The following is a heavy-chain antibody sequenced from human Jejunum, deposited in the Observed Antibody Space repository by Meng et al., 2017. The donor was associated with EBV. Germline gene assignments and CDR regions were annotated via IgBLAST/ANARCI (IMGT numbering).Heavy chain of an antibody. Sequence: QRHVQESGPGLVRLSETLSLSCTFSGDAITGSDYYWGWIRQPPGKGLNWVGTIYYSGSTYYNPSLKSRVTISLDTSKSQFSLKLTSVTAADTALYYCARGAYFSSSWYYFDYWGQGTLVTVSS. V-gene: IGHV4-39*07. CDR3: ARGAYFSSSWYYFDY. CDR1: GDAITGSDYY. D-gene: IGHD6-13*01. J-gene: IGHJ4*02. CDR2: IYYSGST.